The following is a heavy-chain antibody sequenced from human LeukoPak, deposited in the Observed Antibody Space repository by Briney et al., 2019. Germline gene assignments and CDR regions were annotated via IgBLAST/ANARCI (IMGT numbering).Heavy chain of an antibody. V-gene: IGHV3-21*01. D-gene: IGHD3-10*01. CDR1: GFTFSSYS. CDR2: ISSGSSYI. J-gene: IGHJ6*02. CDR3: ARDPVRLVRGVTSQYYYYGMDV. Sequence: PGGSLRLSCAASGFTFSSYSMNWVRQAPGKGLEGVSSISSGSSYIFYAGSVKGRFTISRDNANNSLYLQMTSLRAEDTAVYYCARDPVRLVRGVTSQYYYYGMDVWGQGTTVTLSS.